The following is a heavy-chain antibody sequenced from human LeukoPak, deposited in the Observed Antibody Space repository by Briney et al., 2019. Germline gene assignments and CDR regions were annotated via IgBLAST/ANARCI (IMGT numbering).Heavy chain of an antibody. CDR3: AKDHGWELDDGTITNFDY. J-gene: IGHJ4*01. Sequence: GRSLRLSCAASGFTFSSYGMHWVRQAPGKGLEWVAVISYDGSNKYYADSVKGRFTISRDNSKNTLYLQMNSLRAEDTAVYYCAKDHGWELDDGTITNFDYWGQGTLVTVSS. CDR2: ISYDGSNK. D-gene: IGHD1-26*01. CDR1: GFTFSSYG. V-gene: IGHV3-30*18.